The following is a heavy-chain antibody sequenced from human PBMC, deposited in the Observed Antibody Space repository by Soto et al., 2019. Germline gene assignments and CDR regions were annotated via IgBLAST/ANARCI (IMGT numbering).Heavy chain of an antibody. D-gene: IGHD6-6*01. CDR1: GYTFTSYG. V-gene: IGHV1-18*01. CDR3: ARVAEVEQLASYYYGMDV. Sequence: ASVKVSCKASGYTFTSYGISWVRQAPGQGLEWMGWISAYNGNTNYAQKLQGRVTMTTDTSTSTAYMELRSLRSDDTAVYYCARVAEVEQLASYYYGMDVWGQGTTVTVSS. CDR2: ISAYNGNT. J-gene: IGHJ6*02.